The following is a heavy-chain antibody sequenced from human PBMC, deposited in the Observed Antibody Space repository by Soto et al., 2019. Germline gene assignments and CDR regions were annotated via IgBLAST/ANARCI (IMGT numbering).Heavy chain of an antibody. J-gene: IGHJ5*01. Sequence: GASVKVSCKASGYTFTSYGISWVRQAPGQGLEWMGWISAYNGNTNYAQKLQGRVTMTTDTSTSTAYMELRSLRSDDTAVYYCARGVAAAGKKACFAPWGKEPWSPSPQ. CDR1: GYTFTSYG. D-gene: IGHD6-13*01. V-gene: IGHV1-18*01. CDR2: ISAYNGNT. CDR3: ARGVAAAGKKACFAP.